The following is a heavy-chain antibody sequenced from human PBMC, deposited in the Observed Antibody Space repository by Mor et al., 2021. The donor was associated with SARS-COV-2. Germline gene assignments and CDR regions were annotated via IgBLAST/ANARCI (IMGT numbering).Heavy chain of an antibody. J-gene: IGHJ6*02. CDR2: ISSSSSYI. Sequence: EWVSSISSSSSYIYYADSVKGRFTISRDNAKNSLYLQMNSLRAEDTAVYYCARGAEGMDVWGQGTTVTVSS. V-gene: IGHV3-21*01. CDR3: ARGAEGMDV. D-gene: IGHD6-25*01.